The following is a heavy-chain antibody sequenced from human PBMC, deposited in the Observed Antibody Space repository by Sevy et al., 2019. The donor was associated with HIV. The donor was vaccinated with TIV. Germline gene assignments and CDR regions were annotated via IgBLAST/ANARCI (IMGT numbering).Heavy chain of an antibody. J-gene: IGHJ4*02. CDR1: GFIFNTYA. CDR3: AKDLRVGGYFYGSGCFDS. CDR2: ISGSGSNT. V-gene: IGHV3-23*01. Sequence: GGSLRLSCEASGFIFNTYAMSWVRQVPGKGLEWVSAISGSGSNTYYADSVKGRFTISRDNSKSTLFLQMKNLRAEDTAAYYCAKDLRVGGYFYGSGCFDSWGQGTQVTVSS. D-gene: IGHD3-10*01.